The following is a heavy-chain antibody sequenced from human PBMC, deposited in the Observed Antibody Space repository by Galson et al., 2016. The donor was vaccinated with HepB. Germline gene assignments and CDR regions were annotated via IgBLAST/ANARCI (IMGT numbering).Heavy chain of an antibody. CDR2: IYNSGRT. Sequence: SLRLSCAASGFSVSSNYMNWVRQAPGKGLEWVSIIYNSGRTYYADSVKGRFTISRDNSKNTLYLQMNRLRSEDTAVYYCARDREGAEAATSLGLGFYDHYYMDVWGTGTTVTVSS. V-gene: IGHV3-53*01. J-gene: IGHJ6*03. D-gene: IGHD5/OR15-5a*01. CDR1: GFSVSSNY. CDR3: ARDREGAEAATSLGLGFYDHYYMDV.